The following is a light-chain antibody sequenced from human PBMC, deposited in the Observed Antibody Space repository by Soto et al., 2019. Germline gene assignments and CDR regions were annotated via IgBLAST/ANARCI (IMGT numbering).Light chain of an antibody. Sequence: ELVVTQSPATLSVSPGERVTLSCRTSQDVSSKLAWYQQKAGQAPSLLIYYASTRATGIPARFNGSGAGTEFTLTISSLQSEDFAVYYCQQYDKWPPETFGPGTKVDI. J-gene: IGKJ3*01. CDR1: QDVSSK. CDR2: YAS. V-gene: IGKV3-15*01. CDR3: QQYDKWPPET.